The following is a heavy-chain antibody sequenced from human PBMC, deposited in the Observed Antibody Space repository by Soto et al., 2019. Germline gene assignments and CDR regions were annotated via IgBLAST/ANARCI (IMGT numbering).Heavy chain of an antibody. CDR1: GFTFSSYG. CDR2: IWYDGSNK. CDR3: ARDIDWYSNSSGFDN. J-gene: IGHJ4*02. Sequence: LRLSCAASGFTFSSYGMHWVRQAPGKGLEWVAVIWYDGSNKHYADPVKGRFTISRDNSKNTLSLQMNSLRAEDTAVYYCARDIDWYSNSSGFDNWGQGTLVTVSS. V-gene: IGHV3-33*01. D-gene: IGHD1-26*01.